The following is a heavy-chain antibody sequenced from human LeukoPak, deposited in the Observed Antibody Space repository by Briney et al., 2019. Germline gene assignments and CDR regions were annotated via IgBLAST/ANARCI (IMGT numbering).Heavy chain of an antibody. CDR3: ASSLGTTTDFDY. CDR1: GGSISSGSYY. CDR2: IYTSGST. Sequence: SQTLSLTCTVSGGSISSGSYYWSWIRQPAGKGLEWIGRIYTSGSTNYNPSLKSRVTISVDTSKSQFSLKLSSVTAADTAVYYCASSLGTTTDFDYWGQGTLVTVSS. J-gene: IGHJ4*02. V-gene: IGHV4-61*02. D-gene: IGHD1-14*01.